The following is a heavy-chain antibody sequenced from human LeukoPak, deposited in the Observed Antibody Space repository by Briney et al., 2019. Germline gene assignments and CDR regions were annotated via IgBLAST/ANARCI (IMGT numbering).Heavy chain of an antibody. J-gene: IGHJ5*02. CDR2: IIPIFGTA. CDR1: GGTFSSYA. CDR3: AREALRGHLTVGWFDP. Sequence: EASVKVSCMASGGTFSSYAISWVRQAPGQGLEWMGGIIPIFGTANYAQKFQGRVTITADKSTSTAYMELSSLRSEDTAVYYRAREALRGHLTVGWFDPWGQGTLVTVSS. D-gene: IGHD3-16*01. V-gene: IGHV1-69*06.